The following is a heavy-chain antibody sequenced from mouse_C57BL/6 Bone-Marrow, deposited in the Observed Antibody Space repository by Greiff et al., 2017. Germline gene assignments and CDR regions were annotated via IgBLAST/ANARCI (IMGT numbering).Heavy chain of an antibody. J-gene: IGHJ3*01. CDR3: ARWGYSNFSFAY. Sequence: QVHVKQPGAELVRPGTSVKLSCKASGYTFTSYWMHWVKQRPGQGLEWIGVIDPSDSYTNYNQKFKGKATLTVDTSSSTAYMQLSSLTSEDSAVYYCARWGYSNFSFAYWGQGTLVTVSA. CDR2: IDPSDSYT. CDR1: GYTFTSYW. D-gene: IGHD2-5*01. V-gene: IGHV1-59*01.